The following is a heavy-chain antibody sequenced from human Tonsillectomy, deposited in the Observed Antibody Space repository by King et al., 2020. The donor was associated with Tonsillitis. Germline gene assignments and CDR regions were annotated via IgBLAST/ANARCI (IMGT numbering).Heavy chain of an antibody. D-gene: IGHD3-16*01. Sequence: VQLVESGGGVVQPGRSLRLSCVASGFSFGSYGMHWVRQAPGKGLEWVSLISNDGSGKYYADSVKGRFTISRDDSKNTLYLQMNSLRPEDTAVYHCTPSGWAHWGQGILVTVSS. CDR2: ISNDGSGK. CDR1: GFSFGSYG. CDR3: TPSGWAH. V-gene: IGHV3-30*03. J-gene: IGHJ4*02.